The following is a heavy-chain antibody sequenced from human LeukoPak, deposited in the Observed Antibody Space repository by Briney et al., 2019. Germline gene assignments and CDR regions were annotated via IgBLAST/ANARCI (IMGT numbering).Heavy chain of an antibody. D-gene: IGHD6-6*01. CDR3: ARVLVWSSSRFDY. V-gene: IGHV4-39*07. Sequence: SETLSLTCTVSGGSISSSSYYWGWIRQPPGKGLEWIGGIYYSGSTYYNPSLKSRVTISVDTSKNQFSLKLSSVTAADTAVYYCARVLVWSSSRFDYWGQGTLVTVSS. J-gene: IGHJ4*02. CDR2: IYYSGST. CDR1: GGSISSSSYY.